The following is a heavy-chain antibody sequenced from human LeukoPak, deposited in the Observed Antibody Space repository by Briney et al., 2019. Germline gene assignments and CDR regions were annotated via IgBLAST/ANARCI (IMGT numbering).Heavy chain of an antibody. CDR2: ISAYNGNT. V-gene: IGHV1-18*01. Sequence: ASVKVSCKASGYTFSSYGISWVRQAPGQGLEWMGWISAYNGNTNYAQNLQGRVTMTTDTFTSTAHMELRSLRSDDTAVYYCARDRLYSYGYYGMDVWGQGTTVTVSS. J-gene: IGHJ6*02. D-gene: IGHD5-18*01. CDR1: GYTFSSYG. CDR3: ARDRLYSYGYYGMDV.